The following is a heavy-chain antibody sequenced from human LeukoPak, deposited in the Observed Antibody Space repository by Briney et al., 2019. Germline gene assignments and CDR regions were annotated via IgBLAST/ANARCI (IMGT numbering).Heavy chain of an antibody. J-gene: IGHJ4*02. D-gene: IGHD4-11*01. Sequence: SETLSLTCAVYGGSFSGYYWSWIRQPPGKGLEWIGEINHSGSTNYNPSLESRVTISVDTSKNQFSLKLSSVTAADTAVYYCARGGNYALFDYWGQGTLVTVSS. CDR3: ARGGNYALFDY. CDR2: INHSGST. CDR1: GGSFSGYY. V-gene: IGHV4-34*01.